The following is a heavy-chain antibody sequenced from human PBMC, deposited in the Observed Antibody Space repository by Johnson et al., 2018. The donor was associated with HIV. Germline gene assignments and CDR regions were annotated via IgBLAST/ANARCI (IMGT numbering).Heavy chain of an antibody. D-gene: IGHD1-26*01. CDR3: ARDLRVGAIDGFDV. Sequence: QVQVLESGGGVVQPGRSLRLSCAASGFTFSSYAMHWVRQAPGKGLEWVAVISYDGSNKYYADSVKGRFTISRDNSKNTLYLQMNSLRAEDTAVYYCARDLRVGAIDGFDVWGQGTMVTVSS. J-gene: IGHJ3*01. CDR2: ISYDGSNK. CDR1: GFTFSSYA. V-gene: IGHV3-30-3*01.